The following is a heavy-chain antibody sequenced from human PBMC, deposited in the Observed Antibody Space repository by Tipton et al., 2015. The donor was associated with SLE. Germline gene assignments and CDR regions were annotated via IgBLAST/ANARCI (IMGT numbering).Heavy chain of an antibody. V-gene: IGHV3-48*01. D-gene: IGHD6-13*01. CDR2: ISSSSSTI. CDR1: DFMFSAYS. CDR3: ARKSIAAVGDY. J-gene: IGHJ4*02. Sequence: SLRLSCAASDFMFSAYSMNWVRQAPGKGLEWVSYISSSSSTIYYADSVKGRFTISRDNAKNSLYLQMNSLRAEDTAVYYCARKSIAAVGDYWGQGTLVTVSS.